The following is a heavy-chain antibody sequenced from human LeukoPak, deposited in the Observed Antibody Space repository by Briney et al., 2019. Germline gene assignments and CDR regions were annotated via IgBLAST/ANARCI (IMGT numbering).Heavy chain of an antibody. CDR1: GGSISSYY. J-gene: IGHJ3*02. V-gene: IGHV4-4*07. CDR2: IYTSGST. Sequence: PSETLSLTCTASGGSISSYYWSWIRQPAGKGLEWIGRIYTSGSTNYNPSLKSRVTMSVDTSKNQFSLKLSSVTAADTAVYYCARTYNPGYCSSTSCYLDAFDIWGQGTMVTVSS. D-gene: IGHD2-2*03. CDR3: ARTYNPGYCSSTSCYLDAFDI.